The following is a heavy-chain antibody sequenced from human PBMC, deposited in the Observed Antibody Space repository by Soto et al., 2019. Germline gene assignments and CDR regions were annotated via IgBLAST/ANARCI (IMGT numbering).Heavy chain of an antibody. V-gene: IGHV3-23*01. J-gene: IGHJ4*02. CDR1: GFTFSSCA. D-gene: IGHD5-18*01. CDR3: AKLGSSYTYDF. CDR2: MSGSGDYT. Sequence: GGSLRLSCVASGFTFSSCAMSWVRQAPGKGLEWVSVMSGSGDYTKDAESVKGRFTISRDNSKNTLYLQMNSLRAEDTAVYYCAKLGSSYTYDFWGQGTLVTVSS.